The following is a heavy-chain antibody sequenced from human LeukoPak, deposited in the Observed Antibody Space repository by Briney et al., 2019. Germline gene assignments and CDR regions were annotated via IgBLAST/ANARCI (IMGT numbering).Heavy chain of an antibody. V-gene: IGHV3-15*01. D-gene: IGHD5-12*01. CDR2: IKSKTDGGTT. J-gene: IGHJ4*02. CDR1: GFTFSNAW. Sequence: PGGSLRLSCAASGFTFSNAWMSWVRQAPGKGLEWVGRIKSKTDGGTTDYAVPVKGRFTISRDDSKDTLYLQMNGLKSEDTAVYYCDTEWMGIGDHWGQGTLVTVSS. CDR3: DTEWMGIGDH.